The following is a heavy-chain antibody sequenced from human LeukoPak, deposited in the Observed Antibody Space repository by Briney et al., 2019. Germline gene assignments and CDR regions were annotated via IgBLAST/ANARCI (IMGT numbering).Heavy chain of an antibody. Sequence: ASVKVSCKASGYTFTSYYMHWVRQAPGQGLEWKGIINPSGGSTNYAQKFQGRVTITADESTSTAYMELSSLRSEDTAVYYCARSYSRYSSSRGDYWGQGTLVTVSS. CDR1: GYTFTSYY. CDR2: INPSGGST. V-gene: IGHV1-46*01. CDR3: ARSYSRYSSSRGDY. D-gene: IGHD6-13*01. J-gene: IGHJ4*02.